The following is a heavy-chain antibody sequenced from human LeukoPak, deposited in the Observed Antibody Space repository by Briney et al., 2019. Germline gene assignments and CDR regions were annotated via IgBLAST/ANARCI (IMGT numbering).Heavy chain of an antibody. CDR3: ARLDGDLSY. D-gene: IGHD4-17*01. CDR2: IYPGDSDT. CDR1: GYRFTNYW. Sequence: GESLKISCKGSGYRFTNYWIGWVRQVPGKGLEWMGVIYPGDSDTTYSPSFQGQVTISADKSISTAYLQWSSLKASDTAMYYCARLDGDLSYWGQGTLVTVSS. V-gene: IGHV5-51*01. J-gene: IGHJ4*02.